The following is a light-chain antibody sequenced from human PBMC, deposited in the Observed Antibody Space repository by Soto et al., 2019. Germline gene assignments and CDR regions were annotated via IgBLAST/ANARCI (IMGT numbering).Light chain of an antibody. CDR2: AKN. J-gene: IGLJ3*02. Sequence: QSVLTQPPSVYGAPGQRVTISCTGTNSNIGADYGVQWYQQFPGTAPKLLIYAKNNRPSGVSDRFSGSKSATYASLAITGRQPGDEADYYCQSYDNNLVGLVFGAGTKVTVL. V-gene: IGLV1-40*01. CDR1: NSNIGADYG. CDR3: QSYDNNLVGLV.